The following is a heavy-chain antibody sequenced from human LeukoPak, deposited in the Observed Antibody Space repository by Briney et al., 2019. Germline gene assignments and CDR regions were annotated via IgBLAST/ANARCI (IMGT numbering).Heavy chain of an antibody. J-gene: IGHJ2*01. CDR2: IYYSGTT. Sequence: SETLSLTCTVSGDSISSDGYYWTWIRQHPGKGLEWIGYIYYSGTTFYNPSLKSRFTISVDTSNNQFSLRLSSMTAADTAVYYCASYDSRAQAGYFDLWGRGALLTVSS. D-gene: IGHD3-16*01. V-gene: IGHV4-31*03. CDR3: ASYDSRAQAGYFDL. CDR1: GDSISSDGYY.